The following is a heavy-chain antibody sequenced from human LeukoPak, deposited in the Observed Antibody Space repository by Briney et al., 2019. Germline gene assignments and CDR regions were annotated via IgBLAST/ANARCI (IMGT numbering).Heavy chain of an antibody. V-gene: IGHV3-21*01. CDR3: ARDDTYYDSSGYYLDY. J-gene: IGHJ4*02. Sequence: GGSLRLSCAASGFTFSSYSMNWVRQAPGKGLEWVSSISSTSSYIYYADSVKGRFTISRDNAKNSLYLQMNSLGAEDTAVYYCARDDTYYDSSGYYLDYWGQGTLVTVSS. CDR1: GFTFSSYS. D-gene: IGHD3-22*01. CDR2: ISSTSSYI.